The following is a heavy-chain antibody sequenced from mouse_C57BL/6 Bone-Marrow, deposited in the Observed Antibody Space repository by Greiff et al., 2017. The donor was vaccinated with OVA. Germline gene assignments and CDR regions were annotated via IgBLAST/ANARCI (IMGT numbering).Heavy chain of an antibody. D-gene: IGHD2-4*01. Sequence: VQLQQSGPVLVKPGASVKMSCKASGYTFTDYYMNWVKQSHGKSLEWIGVINPYNGGTSYNQKFKGKATLTVDKSSSTAYMELNSLTSEDSAVYYCAKGSYDYGVVAVWGPGTLVTVSA. CDR3: AKGSYDYGVVAV. CDR2: INPYNGGT. J-gene: IGHJ3*01. CDR1: GYTFTDYY. V-gene: IGHV1-19*01.